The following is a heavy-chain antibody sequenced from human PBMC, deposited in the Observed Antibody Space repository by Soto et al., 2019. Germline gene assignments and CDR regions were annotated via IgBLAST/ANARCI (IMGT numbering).Heavy chain of an antibody. CDR2: INTDGSII. Sequence: GGSLRLSCAASGLIFSNYKMHWVRQAPGKGLVWVSRINTDGSIIDYADSVKGRFTVSRDNAKNTLYLQMNSLRADDTAVYYCARDTDGLHYWGQGALVTVSS. CDR3: ARDTDGLHY. V-gene: IGHV3-74*01. J-gene: IGHJ4*02. CDR1: GLIFSNYK.